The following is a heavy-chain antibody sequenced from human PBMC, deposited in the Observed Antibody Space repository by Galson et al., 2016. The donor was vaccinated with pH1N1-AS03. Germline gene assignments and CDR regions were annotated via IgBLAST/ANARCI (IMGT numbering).Heavy chain of an antibody. Sequence: SVKVSCKASGYTFSRYGITWVRQAPGQGLEWMGWVSPHSGNTRNAQKFQGRVTMTTETSTNTAYMELRSLKSDDTAVYFCGRSYNFDVGDYWGQGTLVTVSS. CDR1: GYTFSRYG. D-gene: IGHD3-9*01. V-gene: IGHV1-18*01. J-gene: IGHJ4*02. CDR2: VSPHSGNT. CDR3: GRSYNFDVGDY.